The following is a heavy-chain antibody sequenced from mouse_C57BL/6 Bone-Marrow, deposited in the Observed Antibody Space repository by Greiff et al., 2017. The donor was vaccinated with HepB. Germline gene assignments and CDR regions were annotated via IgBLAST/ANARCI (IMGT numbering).Heavy chain of an antibody. CDR2: ISYDGSN. D-gene: IGHD2-4*01. V-gene: IGHV3-6*01. CDR3: ASIYYDYDRVDY. Sequence: EVQRVESGPGLVKPSQSLSLTCSVTGYSITSGYYWNWIRQFPGNKLEWMGYISYDGSNNYNPSLNNRISITRDTSKNQFFLKLNSVTTEDTATYYCASIYYDYDRVDYWGQGTTLTVSS. J-gene: IGHJ2*01. CDR1: GYSITSGYY.